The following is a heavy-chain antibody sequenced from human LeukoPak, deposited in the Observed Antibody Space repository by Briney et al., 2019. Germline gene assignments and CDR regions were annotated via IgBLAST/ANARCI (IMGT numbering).Heavy chain of an antibody. V-gene: IGHV3-73*01. Sequence: GGSLRLSCAASGFTFSGSAMHWVRQASGKGLEWVGRIRSKANSYATAYAASVKGRFTISRDDSKNTAYLQMNSLRAEDTAVYYCARDGFLLYWGQGTLVTVSS. CDR1: GFTFSGSA. CDR2: IRSKANSYAT. D-gene: IGHD3-10*01. J-gene: IGHJ4*02. CDR3: ARDGFLLY.